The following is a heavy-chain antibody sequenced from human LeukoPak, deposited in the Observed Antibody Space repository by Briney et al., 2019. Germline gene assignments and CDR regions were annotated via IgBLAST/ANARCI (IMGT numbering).Heavy chain of an antibody. CDR1: GFTFSSYS. Sequence: PGGSLRLSCAAPGFTFSSYSMNWVRQAPGKGLEWVSSVSSGSSYIYYADSVKGRFTISRDNAKTSLYLQMNSLRAEDTAVYYCARDRGAYSYYYNGVDVWGQGTTVTVSS. CDR2: VSSGSSYI. J-gene: IGHJ6*02. D-gene: IGHD3-10*01. CDR3: ARDRGAYSYYYNGVDV. V-gene: IGHV3-21*01.